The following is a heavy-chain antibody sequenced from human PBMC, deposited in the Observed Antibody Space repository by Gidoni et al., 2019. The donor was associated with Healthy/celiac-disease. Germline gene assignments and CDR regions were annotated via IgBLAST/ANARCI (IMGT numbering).Heavy chain of an antibody. J-gene: IGHJ6*03. CDR2: INHSGST. CDR3: AREVMGYYDSSGYYYNYYYYMDV. CDR1: GGSFRGYY. V-gene: IGHV4-34*01. D-gene: IGHD3-22*01. Sequence: QVQLQQWGAGLLKPSETMSPTCAVYGGSFRGYYWSWIRQPPGKGREWIGEINHSGSTNYNPSLKSRVTISVDTSKNQFSLKLSSVTAADTAVYYCAREVMGYYDSSGYYYNYYYYMDVWGKGTTVTVSS.